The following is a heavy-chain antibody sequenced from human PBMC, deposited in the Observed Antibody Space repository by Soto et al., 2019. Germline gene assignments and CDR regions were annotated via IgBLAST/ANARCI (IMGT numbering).Heavy chain of an antibody. CDR2: INHSGST. CDR1: GGSFSGYY. J-gene: IGHJ6*02. Sequence: SPXTQSLTCAVYGGSFSGYYWSWLRPTTGKGLEWIGEINHSGSTNYNPSLKSRVTISVDTSKNQFSLKLSSVTAADTAVYYCARLKGAAGYYYYYGMDGWGQGTTVTVSS. V-gene: IGHV4-34*01. D-gene: IGHD6-13*01. CDR3: ARLKGAAGYYYYYGMDG.